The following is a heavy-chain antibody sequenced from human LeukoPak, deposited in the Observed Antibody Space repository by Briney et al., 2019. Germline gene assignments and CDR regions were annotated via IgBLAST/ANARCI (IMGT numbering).Heavy chain of an antibody. J-gene: IGHJ4*02. D-gene: IGHD6-13*01. CDR1: LFTFSSYS. CDR3: ARDLYSSSWYLGYLDY. CDR2: IISSSSYI. Sequence: GGSLRLSCAASLFTFSSYSMNGGRQAPGERLGWVSSIISSSSYIYYADSVKGRLTISRDNAKNSLYLQMNSLRAEDTTVYYCARDLYSSSWYLGYLDYWGQGTLVTVSS. V-gene: IGHV3-21*01.